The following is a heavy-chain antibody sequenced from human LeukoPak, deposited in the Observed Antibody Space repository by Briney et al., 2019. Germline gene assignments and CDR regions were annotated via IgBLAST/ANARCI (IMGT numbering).Heavy chain of an antibody. D-gene: IGHD4-17*01. J-gene: IGHJ4*02. CDR3: AREILYGDSVGFDY. Sequence: PGGSLRLSCAASGFIFSSYWIHWVRQAPGKGLEWFSRINSDGTNTRYADFVMGRFTISRDNTKKTLYLQMNSLRAEDTAVYYCAREILYGDSVGFDYWGQGTLVTVSS. CDR2: INSDGTNT. CDR1: GFIFSSYW. V-gene: IGHV3-74*01.